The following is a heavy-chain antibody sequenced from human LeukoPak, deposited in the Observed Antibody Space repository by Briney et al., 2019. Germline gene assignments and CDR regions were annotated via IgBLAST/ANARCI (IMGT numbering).Heavy chain of an antibody. CDR2: IYYSGST. CDR3: ARGQADTAMYYYYYYMDV. D-gene: IGHD5-18*01. V-gene: IGHV4-30-4*08. CDR1: GGSISSGDYY. J-gene: IGHJ6*03. Sequence: PSETLSLTCTVSGGSISSGDYYWSWIRQPPGKGLEWIGYIYYSGSTYYNPSLKSRVTISVDTSKNQFSLKLSSVTAADTAVYYCARGQADTAMYYYYYYMDVWGKGTTVTFSS.